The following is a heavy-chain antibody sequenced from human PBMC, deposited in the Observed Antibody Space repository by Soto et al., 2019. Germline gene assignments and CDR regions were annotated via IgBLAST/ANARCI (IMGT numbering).Heavy chain of an antibody. CDR3: ARDLPVEMATILDS. Sequence: QVQLVQSGAEVKKPGSSVKVSCKASGGTFSSYAISWVRQAPGQGLEWMGGIIPIFGTANYAQKFQGRVTITADESTSTAYRELSSVRSEDTAVYYWARDLPVEMATILDSWGQGPLVPVSS. J-gene: IGHJ4*02. D-gene: IGHD5-12*01. CDR2: IIPIFGTA. CDR1: GGTFSSYA. V-gene: IGHV1-69*01.